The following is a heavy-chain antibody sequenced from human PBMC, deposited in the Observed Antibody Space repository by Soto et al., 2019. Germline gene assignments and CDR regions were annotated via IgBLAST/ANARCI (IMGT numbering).Heavy chain of an antibody. CDR2: IYYSGST. CDR3: ARSSGYSYGGVLFY. Sequence: PSETLSLTCTVSGGSISSSSYYWGWIRQPPGKGLEWIGSIYYSGSTYYNPSLKSRVTISVDTSKNQFSLKLSSVTAADTAVYYCARSSGYSYGGVLFYWGQGTLVTVSS. CDR1: GGSISSSSYY. J-gene: IGHJ4*02. D-gene: IGHD5-18*01. V-gene: IGHV4-39*01.